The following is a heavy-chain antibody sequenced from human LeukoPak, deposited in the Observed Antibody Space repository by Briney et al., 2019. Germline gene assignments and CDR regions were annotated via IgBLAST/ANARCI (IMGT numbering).Heavy chain of an antibody. V-gene: IGHV3-48*03. CDR1: GFTFSSYE. D-gene: IGHD3-22*01. Sequence: GGSLRLSCAASGFTFSSYEMNWVRQAPGKGLEWVSYISSSGSTIYYADSVKGRFTISRDNAKNSLYLQMNSLRAEDTAVYYCAKEAYYYDSSGYYGGGLDYWGQGTLVTVSS. CDR3: AKEAYYYDSSGYYGGGLDY. J-gene: IGHJ4*02. CDR2: ISSSGSTI.